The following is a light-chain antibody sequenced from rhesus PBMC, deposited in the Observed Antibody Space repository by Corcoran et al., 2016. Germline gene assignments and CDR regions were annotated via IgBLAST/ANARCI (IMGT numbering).Light chain of an antibody. Sequence: DIQMTQSPSSLSASVGDTVTITCRASQGIGNNLAWYQQKPGKVPKLLFYYASTLQTGVPSMFRGRGSGTDFSLTITSLQPEDFATYYCQHGYDSPFTFGPGTKLDIK. CDR3: QHGYDSPFT. CDR1: QGIGNN. CDR2: YAS. V-gene: IGKV1S15*01. J-gene: IGKJ3*01.